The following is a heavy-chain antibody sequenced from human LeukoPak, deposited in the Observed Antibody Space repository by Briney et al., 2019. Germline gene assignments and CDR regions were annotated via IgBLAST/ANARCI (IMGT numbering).Heavy chain of an antibody. CDR2: IYYSGTT. J-gene: IGHJ6*03. V-gene: IGHV4-39*01. D-gene: IGHD2-21*01. CDR3: ARLTSYYYYYMNV. CDR1: GVSISSSSYY. Sequence: SETLSLTCTVSGVSISSSSYYWGWIRQPPGKGLEWIGTIYYSGTTYSNPSLKSRVTISVDTSKNQFSLRLSSVTAADTAVYYCARLTSYYYYYMNVWGKGTTVTVS.